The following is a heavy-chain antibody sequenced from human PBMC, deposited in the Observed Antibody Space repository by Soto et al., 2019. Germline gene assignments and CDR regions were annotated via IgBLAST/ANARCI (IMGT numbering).Heavy chain of an antibody. J-gene: IGHJ6*02. V-gene: IGHV3-23*01. CDR2: ISDGGERT. D-gene: IGHD3-3*01. CDR1: GFTFSDYV. CDR3: ARDRSTDFGLDV. Sequence: EVLLLESGGDSVQPGGSLRLSCVASGFTFSDYVMSWVRQVPGKGLEWVSSISDGGERTDYRDSVRGRFTISRDNARFTLHLQMNSLRVDDTATYFCARDRSTDFGLDVWGQVTTVTVSS.